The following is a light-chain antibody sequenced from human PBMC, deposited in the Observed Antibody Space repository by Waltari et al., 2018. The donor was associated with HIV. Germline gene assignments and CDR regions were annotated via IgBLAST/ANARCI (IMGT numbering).Light chain of an antibody. CDR1: SSDVGGYNY. CDR3: SSYTSSSTLV. J-gene: IGLJ2*01. V-gene: IGLV2-14*01. CDR2: DVS. Sequence: QSALTQPASVSGSPGQSITISCTGTSSDVGGYNYVSWYQQHPGKAPKIMIYDVSNRPSGVSKGFSGSKSGNTASLTISGLQAEDEADYYCSSYTSSSTLVFGGGTKLTVL.